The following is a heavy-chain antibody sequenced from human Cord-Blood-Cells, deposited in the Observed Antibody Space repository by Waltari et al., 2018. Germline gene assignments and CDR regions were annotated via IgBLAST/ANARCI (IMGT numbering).Heavy chain of an antibody. V-gene: IGHV3-15*01. CDR1: GFTFSNAW. J-gene: IGHJ6*02. CDR3: TTEGWAPPRYYYYYGMDV. Sequence: AASGFTFSNAWMSWVRQAPGKGLEWVGRIKSKTDGGTTDYAAPVKGRFTISRDDSKNTLYLQMNGLKTEDTAVYYCTTEGWAPPRYYYYYGMDVWDQGP. CDR2: IKSKTDGGTT.